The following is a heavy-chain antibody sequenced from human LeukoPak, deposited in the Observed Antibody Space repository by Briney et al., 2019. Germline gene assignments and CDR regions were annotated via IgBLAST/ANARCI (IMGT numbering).Heavy chain of an antibody. CDR1: GFTFSSYW. Sequence: GGSLRLSCAASGFTFSSYWMTWVRQVPGKGLEWMANIRQDGNEQYYMDSVKGRFTISRDNAKNSLFLQMNSLRAEDTAVYYCARAPYSGGWYLMYWGQGTLVTVSS. CDR2: IRQDGNEQ. J-gene: IGHJ4*02. D-gene: IGHD6-19*01. CDR3: ARAPYSGGWYLMY. V-gene: IGHV3-7*01.